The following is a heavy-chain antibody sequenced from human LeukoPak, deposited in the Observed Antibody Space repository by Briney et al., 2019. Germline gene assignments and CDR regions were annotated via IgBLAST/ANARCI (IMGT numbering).Heavy chain of an antibody. J-gene: IGHJ4*02. V-gene: IGHV4-61*02. CDR3: TRKQWVEYYFDS. CDR1: GDSISNANPY. Sequence: SETLSLTCTVSGDSISNANPYWSWIRQPAGKGLERIGRIYATGSTNYNPSLKSRVTISADMSKNQFSLKLSSVTAADTAVYYCTRKQWVEYYFDSSGQGALVTVSS. CDR2: IYATGST. D-gene: IGHD6-19*01.